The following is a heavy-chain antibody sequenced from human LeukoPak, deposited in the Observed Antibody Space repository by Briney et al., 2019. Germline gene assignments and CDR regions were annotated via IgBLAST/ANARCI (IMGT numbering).Heavy chain of an antibody. J-gene: IGHJ4*02. CDR3: AREPYGYYVIY. CDR2: ISGSGGST. CDR1: GFTFSTYA. V-gene: IGHV3-23*01. D-gene: IGHD4-17*01. Sequence: PGGSLRLSCAASGFTFSTYAMTWVRQAPGKGLEWVSAISGSGGSTYYADSVKGRFTISRDNSKNTLYLQMNSLRAEDTAVYYCAREPYGYYVIYWGQGTLVTVSS.